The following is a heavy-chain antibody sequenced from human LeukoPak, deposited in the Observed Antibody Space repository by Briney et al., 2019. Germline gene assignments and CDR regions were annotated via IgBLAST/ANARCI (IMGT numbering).Heavy chain of an antibody. J-gene: IGHJ4*02. CDR3: ANLIVGAAGRFDY. V-gene: IGHV3-21*04. CDR2: ISSSSSYI. CDR1: GFTFSSYS. D-gene: IGHD1-26*01. Sequence: GGSLRLSCAASGFTFSSYSMNWVRQAPGKGLEWVSSISSSSSYIYYADSAKGRFTISRDNAKNSLYLQMNSLRAEDTAVYYCANLIVGAAGRFDYWGQGTLVTVSS.